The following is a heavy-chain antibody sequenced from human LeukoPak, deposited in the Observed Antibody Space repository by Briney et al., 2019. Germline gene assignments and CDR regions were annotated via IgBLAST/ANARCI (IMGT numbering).Heavy chain of an antibody. J-gene: IGHJ3*02. CDR3: AKGSGWTGYDAFDI. CDR1: GFTFSSYG. D-gene: IGHD6-19*01. Sequence: GGSLRLSCAASGFTFSSYGMHWVRQAPGKGLEWVAVIWYGGSNKYYADSVKGRFTISRDNSKNTLYLQMNSLRAEDTAVYYCAKGSGWTGYDAFDIWGQGTMVTVSS. V-gene: IGHV3-33*06. CDR2: IWYGGSNK.